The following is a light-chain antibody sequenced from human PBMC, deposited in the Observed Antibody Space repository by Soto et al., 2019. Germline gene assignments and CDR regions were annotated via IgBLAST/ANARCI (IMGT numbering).Light chain of an antibody. CDR1: QSVSSN. V-gene: IGKV3-15*01. J-gene: IGKJ3*01. CDR2: GAS. Sequence: EIVMTQSPATLSVSPGARAPLSCRASQSVSSNLAWYQQKPGQAPRLLIYGASTRATGIPARFSGSGSGTEFTLTISSLQSEDFAVYYCQQYRAFGPGTKVDIK. CDR3: QQYRA.